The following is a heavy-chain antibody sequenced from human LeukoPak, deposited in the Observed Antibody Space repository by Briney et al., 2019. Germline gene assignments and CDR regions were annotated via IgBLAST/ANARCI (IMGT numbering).Heavy chain of an antibody. V-gene: IGHV4-34*01. CDR1: GFTFSSYS. D-gene: IGHD3-22*01. J-gene: IGHJ4*02. CDR2: INHSGST. CDR3: ASLHYYDSRGPSDY. Sequence: GSLRLSCAASGFTFSSYSMNWVRQAPGKGLEWIGEINHSGSTNYNPSLKSRVTISVDTSKNQFSLKLSSVTAADTAVYYCASLHYYDSRGPSDYWGQGTLVTVSS.